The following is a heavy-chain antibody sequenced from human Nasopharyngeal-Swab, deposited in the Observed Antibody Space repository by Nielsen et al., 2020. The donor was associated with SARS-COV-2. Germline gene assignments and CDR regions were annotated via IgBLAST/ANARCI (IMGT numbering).Heavy chain of an antibody. J-gene: IGHJ6*02. CDR2: IFSNDEK. D-gene: IGHD4-17*01. Sequence: WIRQPPGKALKWLAHIFSNDEKSYSTSLKSRLTISKDTSKSQVVLTMTNMDPVDTATYYCARILGRGDMIYYYYGMDVWGQGTTVTVSS. V-gene: IGHV2-26*01. CDR3: ARILGRGDMIYYYYGMDV.